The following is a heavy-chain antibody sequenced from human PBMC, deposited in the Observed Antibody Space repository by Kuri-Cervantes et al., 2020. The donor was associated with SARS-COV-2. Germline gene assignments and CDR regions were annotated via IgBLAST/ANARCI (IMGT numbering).Heavy chain of an antibody. CDR1: GFTFSSYS. CDR3: ARERSSSWPHQVGY. D-gene: IGHD6-13*01. CDR2: ISYDGSNK. Sequence: GGSLRLSCAASGFTFSSYSMNWVRQAPGKGLEWVAVISYDGSNKYYADSVKGRFTISRDNSKNTLYLQMNSLRAEDTAVYYCARERSSSWPHQVGYWGQGTLVTVSS. J-gene: IGHJ4*02. V-gene: IGHV3-30*03.